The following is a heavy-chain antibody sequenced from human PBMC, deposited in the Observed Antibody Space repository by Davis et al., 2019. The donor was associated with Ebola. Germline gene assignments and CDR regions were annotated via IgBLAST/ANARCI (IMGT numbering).Heavy chain of an antibody. V-gene: IGHV4-34*01. CDR2: INHSGST. D-gene: IGHD4-11*01. CDR3: ARYSNYGGPWGSRDY. J-gene: IGHJ4*02. CDR1: AGSFSDYY. Sequence: SETLSLTCAVYAGSFSDYYWNWIRQPPGKGLEWIGEINHSGSTNYNPSLKSRVTISVDTSKNQFSLKLSSVTAADTAVYYCARYSNYGGPWGSRDYWGQGTLVTVSS.